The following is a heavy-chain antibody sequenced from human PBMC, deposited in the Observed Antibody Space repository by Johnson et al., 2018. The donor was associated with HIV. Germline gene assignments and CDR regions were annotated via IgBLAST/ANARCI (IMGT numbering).Heavy chain of an antibody. CDR1: GFTFSNAW. CDR2: IKSKTDGGTT. Sequence: VHLVESGGGLVKPGGSLRLSCAASGFTFSNAWMSWVRQAPGKGLEWVGRIKSKTDGGTTDYAAPVKGRFTISRDDSKNTLYLQINSLKTEDTAVYYCTTDREYCSGGSCYLNAFDIWGRGTMVTVSS. V-gene: IGHV3-15*01. D-gene: IGHD2-15*01. CDR3: TTDREYCSGGSCYLNAFDI. J-gene: IGHJ3*02.